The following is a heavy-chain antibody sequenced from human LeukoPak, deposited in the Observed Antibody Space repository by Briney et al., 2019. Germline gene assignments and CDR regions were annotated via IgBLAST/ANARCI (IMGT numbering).Heavy chain of an antibody. CDR1: GFTFTSST. Sequence: ASVKVSCKASGFTFTSSTIQWVRQGRGQRLEWIGWIVVGSGNTNYAQKFQERVIITRDMSTTTVYMELSSLRSEDTAVYYCAGTPWFGELTLDYWRQGTLVTVSS. CDR2: IVVGSGNT. J-gene: IGHJ4*02. V-gene: IGHV1-58*02. D-gene: IGHD3-10*01. CDR3: AGTPWFGELTLDY.